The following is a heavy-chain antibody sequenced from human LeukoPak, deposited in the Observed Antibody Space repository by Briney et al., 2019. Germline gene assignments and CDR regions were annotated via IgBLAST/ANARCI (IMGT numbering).Heavy chain of an antibody. J-gene: IGHJ4*02. V-gene: IGHV3-48*01. Sequence: GGSLRLSCAASGFTFSSYSMNWVRQAPGKGLEWVSYISSSSSTIYYADSVKGRFTISRDNAKNSLYLQMNSLRAEDTAVYYCARLLYYYGPGSYYIDYWGQGTLVTVSS. CDR2: ISSSSSTI. D-gene: IGHD3-10*01. CDR1: GFTFSSYS. CDR3: ARLLYYYGPGSYYIDY.